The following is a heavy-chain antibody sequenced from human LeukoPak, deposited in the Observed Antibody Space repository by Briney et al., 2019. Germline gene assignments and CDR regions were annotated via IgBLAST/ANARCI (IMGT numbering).Heavy chain of an antibody. Sequence: GASVKVSCKASGYTFTSYGISWVRQAPGQGLEWMGWISAYNGNTNYAQKLKGRVTMTTDTSTSTAYMELRSLRSDDTAVYYCARVSAVPAAMTYYYHYMDVWGKGTTVTVSS. D-gene: IGHD2-2*01. CDR3: ARVSAVPAAMTYYYHYMDV. J-gene: IGHJ6*03. CDR1: GYTFTSYG. CDR2: ISAYNGNT. V-gene: IGHV1-18*01.